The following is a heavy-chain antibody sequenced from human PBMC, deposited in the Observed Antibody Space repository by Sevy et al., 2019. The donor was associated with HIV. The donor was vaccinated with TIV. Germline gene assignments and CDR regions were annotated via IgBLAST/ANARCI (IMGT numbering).Heavy chain of an antibody. J-gene: IGHJ1*01. D-gene: IGHD3-16*02. CDR3: ARDSSYYDYVWGSYRQTSAEYLQH. Sequence: ASVKVSCKASGYTFTSYGISWVRQAPGQGLEWMGWISAYNGNTNYAQKLQGRVTMTTDTSTSTAYMELRSLRSDDTAVYYCARDSSYYDYVWGSYRQTSAEYLQHRGQGTLVTVSS. CDR2: ISAYNGNT. CDR1: GYTFTSYG. V-gene: IGHV1-18*01.